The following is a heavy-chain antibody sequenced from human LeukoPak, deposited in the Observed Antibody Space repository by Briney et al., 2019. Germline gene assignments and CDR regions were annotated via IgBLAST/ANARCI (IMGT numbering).Heavy chain of an antibody. J-gene: IGHJ5*02. D-gene: IGHD3-22*01. CDR1: GGSISSYY. V-gene: IGHV4-59*12. CDR2: IYHSGST. CDR3: ARNYYDSSGYYNWFDP. Sequence: SETLSLTCTVSGGSISSYYWSWIRQPPGKGLEWIGYIYHSGSTYYNPSLKSRVTISVDRSKNQFSLKLSSVTAADTAVYYCARNYYDSSGYYNWFDPWGQGTLVTVSS.